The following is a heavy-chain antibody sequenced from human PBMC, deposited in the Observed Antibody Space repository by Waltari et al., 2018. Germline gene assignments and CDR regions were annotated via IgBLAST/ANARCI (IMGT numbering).Heavy chain of an antibody. Sequence: QVQLVQSGAEVKKPGSSVKVSCKASGGTFSSYAISWVRQAPGQGLEWMGGIIPICGTANYAQKFQGRVTITADESTSTAYMELSSLRSEDTAVYYCAREVRIAAADTGYYGMDVWGQGTTVTVSS. D-gene: IGHD6-13*01. CDR2: IIPICGTA. CDR3: AREVRIAAADTGYYGMDV. J-gene: IGHJ6*02. CDR1: GGTFSSYA. V-gene: IGHV1-69*12.